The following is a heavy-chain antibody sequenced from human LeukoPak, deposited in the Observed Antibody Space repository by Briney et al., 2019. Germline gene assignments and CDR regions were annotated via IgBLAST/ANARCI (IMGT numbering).Heavy chain of an antibody. Sequence: GGSLSLSCAASGFTFSSYAMSWVRQAPGKGLEWVSAISGSGGSTYYADSVKGRFTISRDNSKNTLYLQMNSLRAEDTAVYYCAREHSSGWYFDYWGQGTLVTVSS. D-gene: IGHD6-19*01. V-gene: IGHV3-23*01. CDR3: AREHSSGWYFDY. CDR1: GFTFSSYA. CDR2: ISGSGGST. J-gene: IGHJ4*02.